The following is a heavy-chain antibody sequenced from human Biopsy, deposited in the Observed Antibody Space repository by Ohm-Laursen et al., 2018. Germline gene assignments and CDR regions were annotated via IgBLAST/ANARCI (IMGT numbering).Heavy chain of an antibody. CDR2: IITVSETA. CDR3: VAYPSSGFFENNDDFAMDV. D-gene: IGHD6-19*01. J-gene: IGHJ6*02. V-gene: IGHV1-69*01. CDR1: GGAFTNYA. Sequence: GSSVKVSCKASGGAFTNYAINWVRQAPGQGLEWMGGIITVSETAGYAERFQGRATITADVTTTTAYMDLSGLRSEDTAVYYCVAYPSSGFFENNDDFAMDVWGQGTTVIVSS.